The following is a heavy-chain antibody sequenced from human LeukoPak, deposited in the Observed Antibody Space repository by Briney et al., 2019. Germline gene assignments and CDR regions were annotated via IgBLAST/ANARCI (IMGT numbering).Heavy chain of an antibody. CDR3: ARVGGRGFGEPTPARRISRNFDY. V-gene: IGHV1-18*01. CDR1: GYTFTSYG. D-gene: IGHD3-10*01. J-gene: IGHJ4*02. CDR2: ISAYNGNT. Sequence: GASVKVSCKASGYTFTSYGISWVRQAPGQGLEWMGWISAYNGNTNYAQKLQGRVTMTTDTSTSTAYMELRSLRSDDTAVYYCARVGGRGFGEPTPARRISRNFDYWGQGTLVTVSS.